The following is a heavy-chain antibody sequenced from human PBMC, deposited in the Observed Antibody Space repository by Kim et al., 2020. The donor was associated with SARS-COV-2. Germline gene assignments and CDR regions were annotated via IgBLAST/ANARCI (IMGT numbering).Heavy chain of an antibody. CDR2: IIPIFGTA. CDR1: GGTFSSYA. Sequence: SVKVSCKASGGTFSSYAISWVRQAPGQGLEWMGGIIPIFGTANYAQKFQGRVTITADESTSTAYMELSSLRSEDTAVYYCARGGAHEGYCSGGSCYSGRGAFDIWGQGTMVTVSS. CDR3: ARGGAHEGYCSGGSCYSGRGAFDI. V-gene: IGHV1-69*13. J-gene: IGHJ3*02. D-gene: IGHD2-15*01.